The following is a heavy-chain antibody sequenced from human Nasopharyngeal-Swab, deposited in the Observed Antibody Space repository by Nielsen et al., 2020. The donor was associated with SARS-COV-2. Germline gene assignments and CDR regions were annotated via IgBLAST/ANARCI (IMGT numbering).Heavy chain of an antibody. CDR1: GFTFSTYT. Sequence: GESLKISCATSGFTFSTYTMSWVRQAPGKGLEWVSTVSGGSGSTTKYADSVKGRFTISRDNSNKTLYLQMNDLRAEDTAMYYCAKLTSTTMTSYYWGQGTMVTVSS. V-gene: IGHV3-23*01. D-gene: IGHD4-17*01. CDR2: VSGGSGSTT. J-gene: IGHJ4*02. CDR3: AKLTSTTMTSYY.